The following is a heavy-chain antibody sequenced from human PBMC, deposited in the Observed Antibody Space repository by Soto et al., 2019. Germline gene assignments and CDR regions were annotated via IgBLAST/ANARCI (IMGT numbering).Heavy chain of an antibody. Sequence: XESLKVSWKCSGYSFTSYWSSLVRQMPGKGLEWMGRIDPSDSYTNYSPSFQGHVTISADKSISTAYLQWSSLKASDTAMYYCARHLYGMDVCAQGTTVTISS. V-gene: IGHV5-10-1*01. J-gene: IGHJ6*02. CDR3: ARHLYGMDV. CDR2: IDPSDSYT. CDR1: GYSFTSYW.